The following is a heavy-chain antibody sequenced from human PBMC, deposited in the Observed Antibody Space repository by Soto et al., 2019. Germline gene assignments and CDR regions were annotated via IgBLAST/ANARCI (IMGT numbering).Heavy chain of an antibody. CDR1: ADTCMSYA. CDR3: ARVTVPAATGGYYYDYYGMDV. V-gene: IGHV1-18*04. J-gene: IGHJ6*02. Sequence: KASADTCMSYAISWMRQAPGQGLEWMGWISAYNGNTNYAQKLQGRVTMTTDTSTSTAYMELRSLRSDDTAVYYCARVTVPAATGGYYYDYYGMDVWGQRTTVTVSS. CDR2: ISAYNGNT. D-gene: IGHD2-2*01.